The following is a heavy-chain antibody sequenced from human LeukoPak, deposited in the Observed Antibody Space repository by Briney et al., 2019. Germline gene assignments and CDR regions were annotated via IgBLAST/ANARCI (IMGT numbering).Heavy chain of an antibody. Sequence: SLRLSCTASGFTFGDYAMSWVRQAPGKGLEWVGFIRSKAYGGTTEHAASVKGRFTISRDDSKSIAYLQMNSLKTEDTAVYYCTRAAYYDFWSGYYFWGQGTLVTVSS. CDR1: GFTFGDYA. V-gene: IGHV3-49*04. D-gene: IGHD3-3*01. CDR3: TRAAYYDFWSGYYF. J-gene: IGHJ4*02. CDR2: IRSKAYGGTT.